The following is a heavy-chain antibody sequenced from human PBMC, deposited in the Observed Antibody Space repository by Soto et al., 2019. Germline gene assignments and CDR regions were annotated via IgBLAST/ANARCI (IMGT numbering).Heavy chain of an antibody. CDR3: ARDRWGSYSFDS. V-gene: IGHV1-69*13. Sequence: SVKVSCKASGGVFRNYAINWVRQAPGQGLEWMGGIIPVFGTADYPQKFQGRVTITADESTTAAYMELTSLKTEDTAVYFCARDRWGSYSFDSWGQGTLVTVSS. CDR1: GGVFRNYA. D-gene: IGHD1-26*01. J-gene: IGHJ5*01. CDR2: IIPVFGTA.